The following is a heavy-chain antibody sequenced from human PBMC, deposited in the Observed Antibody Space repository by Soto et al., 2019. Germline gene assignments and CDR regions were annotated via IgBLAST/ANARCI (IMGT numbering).Heavy chain of an antibody. CDR1: GDSIDSYS. Sequence: AVPGDSIDSYSWSWIGQPPGKGLEWIGSIYYSGSTNYNPSLKRRVTIPVATYKNKFSLKLSSVNAADTAVYYCARGVYYERRGSNLVASSAQGSLVT. V-gene: IGHV4-59*01. D-gene: IGHD3-22*01. CDR2: IYYSGST. CDR3: ARGVYYERRGSNLVAS. J-gene: IGHJ5*02.